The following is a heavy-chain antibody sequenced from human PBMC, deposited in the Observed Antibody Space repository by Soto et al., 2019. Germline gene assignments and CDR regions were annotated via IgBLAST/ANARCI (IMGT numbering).Heavy chain of an antibody. CDR3: ARAPIWTYTWNYARLNYLDP. CDR2: IHTAKGNT. Sequence: ASVKVSCKASGYTFSNNVIHWLRQAPGQTLEWMGWIHTAKGNTKYSQKFEARVTLTRDTAASTAYMELISLRSDDTAVYYCARAPIWTYTWNYARLNYLDPWGQGSLVTVSS. J-gene: IGHJ5*02. V-gene: IGHV1-3*04. CDR1: GYTFSNNV. D-gene: IGHD1-7*01.